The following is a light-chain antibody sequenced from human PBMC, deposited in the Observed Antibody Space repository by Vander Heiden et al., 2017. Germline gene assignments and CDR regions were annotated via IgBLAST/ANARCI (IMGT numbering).Light chain of an antibody. Sequence: DPIPLSSVSLSPGQTASITCSGHNLGERYVCWYQQRPGQSPILVIYQDTKRPSGIPERFSGSNSGNTATLTISGTQAMDEADYYCQAWDSNTGVVFGGGTKLTVL. CDR1: NLGERY. CDR2: QDT. J-gene: IGLJ3*02. V-gene: IGLV3-1*01. CDR3: QAWDSNTGVV.